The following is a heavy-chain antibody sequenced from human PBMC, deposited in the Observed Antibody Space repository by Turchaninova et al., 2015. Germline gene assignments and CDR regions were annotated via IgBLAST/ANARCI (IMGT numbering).Heavy chain of an antibody. CDR3: ARTDNRISTPFGPNGADH. CDR2: FNTGSGRA. Sequence: QVQLVQSGGEVKKPGASVRVSCKASGYTFTDYYVHWVRQSPGKGLEWMGWFNTGSGRANYAQKFQCRVTLTRDTSISTVYMELNGLRSDDAAVYYCARTDNRISTPFGPNGADHWGQGSLVTVSS. J-gene: IGHJ4*02. CDR1: GYTFTDYY. V-gene: IGHV1-2*02. D-gene: IGHD3-3*02.